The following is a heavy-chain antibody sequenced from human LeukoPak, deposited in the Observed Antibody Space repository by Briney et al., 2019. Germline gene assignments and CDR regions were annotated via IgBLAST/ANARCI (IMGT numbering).Heavy chain of an antibody. V-gene: IGHV4-59*01. CDR1: GASISSYY. CDR2: IYIRGST. J-gene: IGHJ5*02. D-gene: IGHD1-26*01. CDR3: AKDWELGP. Sequence: PSETLSLTCSVSGASISSYYWNWIRQPPGKGLEWIGNIYIRGSTNYNPSLKSRVTISLDTSKDQFSLKLTSVTAADTAFYYCAKDWELGPWGQGTLVTVSS.